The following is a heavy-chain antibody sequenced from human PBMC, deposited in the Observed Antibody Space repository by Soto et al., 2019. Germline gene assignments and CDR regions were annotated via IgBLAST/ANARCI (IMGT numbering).Heavy chain of an antibody. CDR2: IIHTGTT. D-gene: IGHD3-16*01. Sequence: PSETLSLTWAAYGGSFSSYYWNWIRQTPGKGLEWIGDIIHTGTTNYNPSLKRRVTISMYTSNNHFSLKLTSMTAADRAVYFCARGGGWGQSVKGLDYWSRGTRVTVAS. CDR3: ARGGGWGQSVKGLDY. V-gene: IGHV4-34*01. J-gene: IGHJ4*02. CDR1: GGSFSSYY.